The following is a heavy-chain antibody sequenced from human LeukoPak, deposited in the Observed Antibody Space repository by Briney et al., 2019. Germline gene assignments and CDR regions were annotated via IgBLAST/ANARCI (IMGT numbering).Heavy chain of an antibody. V-gene: IGHV3-9*01. CDR1: GFTFDDYA. CDR2: ISWNSGSI. J-gene: IGHJ4*02. Sequence: PGRSLRLSCAASGFTFDDYAMHWVRQAPGKGLEWVSGISWNSGSIGYADSVKGRFTISRDNAKNSLYLQMNSLRAEDTALYYCAKLPAGGWSRSPLDYWGQGTLVTVSP. D-gene: IGHD6-19*01. CDR3: AKLPAGGWSRSPLDY.